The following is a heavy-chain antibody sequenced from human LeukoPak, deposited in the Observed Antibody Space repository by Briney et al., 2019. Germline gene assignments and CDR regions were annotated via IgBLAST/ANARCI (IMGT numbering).Heavy chain of an antibody. D-gene: IGHD6-19*01. CDR1: GYTFTSYG. J-gene: IGHJ6*02. CDR3: ARSLNIAVAEYGMDV. V-gene: IGHV1-18*01. CDR2: ISAYNGNT. Sequence: ASVKVSCKASGYTFTSYGISWVRQAPGQGLEWMGWISAYNGNTNYAQKLQGRVTMTRDTSINTAYMELSRLTSDDTAVYYCARSLNIAVAEYGMDVWGQGTTVTVSS.